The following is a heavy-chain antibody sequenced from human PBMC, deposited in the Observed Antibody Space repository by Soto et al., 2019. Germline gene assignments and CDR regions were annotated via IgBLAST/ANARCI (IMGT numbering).Heavy chain of an antibody. CDR2: IYPRDSDT. CDR1: GFSFTSYW. Sequence: GESLKISCKASGFSFTSYWIGWVRQVPGKGLECMGIIYPRDSDTRYNPSFQGQVTISVDESINTAYLQWSSLKTSDTAMYYCATAYVYDFENSNYYRDAFDIWGQGTLVTVSS. J-gene: IGHJ3*02. D-gene: IGHD3-22*01. V-gene: IGHV5-51*01. CDR3: ATAYVYDFENSNYYRDAFDI.